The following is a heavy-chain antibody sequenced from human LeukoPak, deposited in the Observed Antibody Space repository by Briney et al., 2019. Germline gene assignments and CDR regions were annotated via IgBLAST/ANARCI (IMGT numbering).Heavy chain of an antibody. CDR3: AILGTVPY. CDR2: AIPFLGTA. V-gene: IGHV1-69*10. J-gene: IGHJ4*02. CDR1: GGTFISYV. Sequence: SVKVSCKASGGTFISYVISWVRQAPGQGLEWMGGAIPFLGTANYAQTFQDRITITAEKSTTTTYMELRSLRSDDTAIYYCAILGTVPYWGQGTQITVSS. D-gene: IGHD1-26*01.